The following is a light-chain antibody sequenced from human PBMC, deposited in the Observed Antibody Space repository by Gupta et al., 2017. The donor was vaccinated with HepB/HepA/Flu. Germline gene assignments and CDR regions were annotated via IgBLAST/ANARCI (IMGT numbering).Light chain of an antibody. Sequence: DIEMTQSPSSLSASVGDRVTITCQASQDISNYLNWYQQKPGKAPELLIYDASNLETGVPGRFSGSGYGTEFSLTISSLQPEDIAIYWRQHYAKVPWTFGQGTKLEIK. CDR3: QHYAKVPWT. CDR1: QDISNY. V-gene: IGKV1-33*01. CDR2: DAS. J-gene: IGKJ1*01.